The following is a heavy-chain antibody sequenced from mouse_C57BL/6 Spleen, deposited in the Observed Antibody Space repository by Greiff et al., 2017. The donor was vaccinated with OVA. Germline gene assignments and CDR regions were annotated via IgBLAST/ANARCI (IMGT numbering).Heavy chain of an antibody. Sequence: VQLQQSGAELVKPGASVKLSCKASGYTFTSYWMHWVKQRPGQGLEWIGMIHPNSGSTNYNEKFKSKATLTVDKSSSTAYMQLSSLTSEDSAVYYCAREGYDGAFAYWGQGTLVTVSA. CDR2: IHPNSGST. V-gene: IGHV1-64*01. J-gene: IGHJ3*01. D-gene: IGHD2-2*01. CDR3: AREGYDGAFAY. CDR1: GYTFTSYW.